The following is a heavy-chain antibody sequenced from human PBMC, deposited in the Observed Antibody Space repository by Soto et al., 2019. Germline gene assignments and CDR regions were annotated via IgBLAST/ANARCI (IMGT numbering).Heavy chain of an antibody. Sequence: QLQLQESGSGLVETAQTLSLTCIVSGDSISSGGFPWTWIRQSTGKGLEWIGYVYRTGATSYNPSLERRASISVDTSRNHFPLKLMSVTPADSAVYFCARDSYAMSSFALDVWGRGTAVTVSS. CDR3: ARDSYAMSSFALDV. J-gene: IGHJ6*02. V-gene: IGHV4-30-2*06. D-gene: IGHD2-2*01. CDR2: VYRTGAT. CDR1: GDSISSGGFP.